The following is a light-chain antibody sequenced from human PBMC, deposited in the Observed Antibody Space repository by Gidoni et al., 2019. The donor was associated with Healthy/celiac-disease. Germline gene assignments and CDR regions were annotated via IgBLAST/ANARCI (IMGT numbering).Light chain of an antibody. CDR2: LNSDGSH. J-gene: IGLJ3*02. CDR1: SGHRSYA. V-gene: IGLV4-69*01. Sequence: QLVLTQSPSASASLGASVKLTCTLSSGHRSYAIAWHPQQPEKGPRYLMKLNSDGSHSKGDGIPDRFSGSSSGAERYLTISSLQSEDEADYYCQTWGTGRVFGGGTKLTVL. CDR3: QTWGTGRV.